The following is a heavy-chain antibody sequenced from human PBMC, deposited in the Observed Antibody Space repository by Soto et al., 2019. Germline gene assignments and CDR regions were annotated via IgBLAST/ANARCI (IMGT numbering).Heavy chain of an antibody. CDR3: ARGRRNLYGVDV. Sequence: EVQLVESGGGLVQPGGSLRLSCVASGFTFSDYWMHWVRQAPGKGLVWVSRIKFDGSITSHADSVKGRFTISRDNARNTVHLQMNSLRAEDTGVYYCARGRRNLYGVDVWGQGTTVTVSS. J-gene: IGHJ6*02. CDR2: IKFDGSIT. CDR1: GFTFSDYW. V-gene: IGHV3-74*01. D-gene: IGHD1-1*01.